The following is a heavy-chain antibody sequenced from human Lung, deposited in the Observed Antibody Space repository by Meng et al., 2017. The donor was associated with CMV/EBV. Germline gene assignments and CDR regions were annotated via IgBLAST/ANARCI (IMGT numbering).Heavy chain of an antibody. CDR3: SRGGGRYCSGGSCYRTGFDP. J-gene: IGHJ5*02. V-gene: IGHV3-48*03. CDR2: ISSSGTTI. D-gene: IGHD2-15*01. CDR1: GFTFSSFE. Sequence: GGSLRLXCAASGFTFSSFEMNWVRQAPGKGLDWVSYISSSGTTIYYADSVKGRFTISRDNAKNSLYLQMNSLRAEDTAVYYCSRGGGRYCSGGSCYRTGFDPWGQGTLVTVSS.